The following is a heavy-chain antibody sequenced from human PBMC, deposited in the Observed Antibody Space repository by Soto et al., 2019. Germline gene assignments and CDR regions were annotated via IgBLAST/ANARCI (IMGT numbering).Heavy chain of an antibody. D-gene: IGHD3-3*01. V-gene: IGHV4-31*03. CDR1: GGSVSSGGYY. CDR3: ARGVRITIFGVVINGYYMDV. Sequence: QVQLQESGPGLVKPSQTLSLTCTVSGGSVSSGGYYWSWIRQHPGKGLEWIGYIYYSGSTYYNPSLKSRVTISVDTSKNQFSLKLSSVTAADTAVYYCARGVRITIFGVVINGYYMDVWGKGTTVTVSS. J-gene: IGHJ6*03. CDR2: IYYSGST.